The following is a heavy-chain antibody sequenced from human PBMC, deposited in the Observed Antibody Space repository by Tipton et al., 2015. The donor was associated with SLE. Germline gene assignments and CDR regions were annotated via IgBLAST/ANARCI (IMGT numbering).Heavy chain of an antibody. CDR3: ARDQDDFWSSFDAFDI. CDR1: GGSLTSTNFY. Sequence: GLVKPSETLSLTCTVSGGSLTSTNFYWGWIRQPPGKGLEWIGSIYYSGSTHYNPSLKSRITISLDTSKNQFSLKLTSVTAADTAIYYCARDQDDFWSSFDAFDIWGLGTMVTVSS. V-gene: IGHV4-39*07. D-gene: IGHD3-3*01. J-gene: IGHJ3*02. CDR2: IYYSGST.